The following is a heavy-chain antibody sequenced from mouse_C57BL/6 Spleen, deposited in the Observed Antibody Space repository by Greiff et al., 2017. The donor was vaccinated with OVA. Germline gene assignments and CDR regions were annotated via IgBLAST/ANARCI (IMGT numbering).Heavy chain of an antibody. CDR3: ARHGRDYYAMDY. CDR1: GYTFTSYW. CDR2: IYPSDSET. Sequence: QVQLQQSGAELVRPGSSVKLSCKASGYTFTSYWMDWVKQRPGQGLEWIGNIYPSDSETHYNQKFKDKATLTVDKSSSTAYMQLSSLTSEDSAVYYCARHGRDYYAMDYWGQGTSVTVSS. V-gene: IGHV1-61*01. J-gene: IGHJ4*01.